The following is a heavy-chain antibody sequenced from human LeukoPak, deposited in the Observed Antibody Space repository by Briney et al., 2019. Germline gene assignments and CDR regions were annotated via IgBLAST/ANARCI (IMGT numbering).Heavy chain of an antibody. D-gene: IGHD3-3*01. CDR2: MNLNSGNT. Sequence: ASVKVSCKASGYTFTSYDINWVRQATGQGLEWMGWMNLNSGNTGYAQKFQGRVTMIRNTSISKAYMELGSLGSEDAAVVYCLRAGTIFGVPIIPVPFDYWGQGTLVTVSS. CDR1: GYTFTSYD. J-gene: IGHJ4*02. CDR3: LRAGTIFGVPIIPVPFDY. V-gene: IGHV1-8*01.